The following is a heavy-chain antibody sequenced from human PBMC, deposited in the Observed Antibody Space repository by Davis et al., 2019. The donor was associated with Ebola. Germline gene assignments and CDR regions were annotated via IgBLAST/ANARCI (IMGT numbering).Heavy chain of an antibody. D-gene: IGHD3-10*01. CDR3: ARGQRMVRGVNNFDY. J-gene: IGHJ4*02. CDR2: ISSNGGST. V-gene: IGHV3-64*01. Sequence: GESLKISCAASGFTFSSYSMNWVRQAPGKGLEYVSAISSNGGSTYYANSVKGRFTISRDNSKNTLYLQMGSLRAEDMAVYYCARGQRMVRGVNNFDYWGQGTLVTVSS. CDR1: GFTFSSYS.